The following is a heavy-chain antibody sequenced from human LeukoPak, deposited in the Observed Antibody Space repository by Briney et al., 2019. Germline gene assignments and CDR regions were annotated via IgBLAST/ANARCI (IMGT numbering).Heavy chain of an antibody. D-gene: IGHD4-11*01. V-gene: IGHV4-38-2*01. CDR2: IYHSGST. J-gene: IGHJ4*02. Sequence: SETPSLTCAVSGSSISSGYSWAWIRQPPGKGLEWIGSIYHSGSTYYNPSLKSRVTISVDTSKNQFSLKVNSVTAADTAVYYCARLTTTSPEDFWGQGTLVTVSS. CDR1: GSSISSGYS. CDR3: ARLTTTSPEDF.